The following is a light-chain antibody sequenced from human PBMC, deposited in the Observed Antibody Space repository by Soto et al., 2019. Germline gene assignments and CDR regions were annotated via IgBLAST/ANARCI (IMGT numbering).Light chain of an antibody. CDR1: QGISSY. Sequence: DIHLTQSPSFLSASVGDRVTISCRASQGISSYLAWYQHKPGKAPNLLISAASTLQSGVPSRFSGSGSGTEFTLTISSLQPEDFATYYCQQLNSYPLSFGGGTKVDIK. J-gene: IGKJ4*01. CDR3: QQLNSYPLS. V-gene: IGKV1-9*01. CDR2: AAS.